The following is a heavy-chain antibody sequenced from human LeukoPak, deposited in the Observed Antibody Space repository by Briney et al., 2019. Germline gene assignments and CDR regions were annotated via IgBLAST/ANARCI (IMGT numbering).Heavy chain of an antibody. CDR3: ARHLCGSGRYPTDY. D-gene: IGHD3-10*01. Sequence: SETLSLTCTVSGGSISSSSYYWGWIRQPPGKGLEWIGSIYYSGSTYYNPSLKSRVTISVDTSKNQFSLKLSSVTAADTAVYYCARHLCGSGRYPTDYWGQGTLVTVSS. CDR1: GGSISSSSYY. V-gene: IGHV4-39*01. CDR2: IYYSGST. J-gene: IGHJ4*02.